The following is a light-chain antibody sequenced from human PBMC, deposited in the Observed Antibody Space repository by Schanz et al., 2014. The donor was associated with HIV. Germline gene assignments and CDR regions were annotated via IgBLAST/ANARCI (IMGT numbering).Light chain of an antibody. J-gene: IGLJ2*01. CDR2: SDN. CDR1: TSNIGDNP. V-gene: IGLV1-44*01. Sequence: QSVLAQPPSASGTPGQRVTISCAGSTSNIGDNPVNWYQHVPGTAPKLLIYSDNQRPSEVTDRFSASKSGTSASLAISGLQSEDEADYYCAVWDDSLKGRIFGGGTKLTVL. CDR3: AVWDDSLKGRI.